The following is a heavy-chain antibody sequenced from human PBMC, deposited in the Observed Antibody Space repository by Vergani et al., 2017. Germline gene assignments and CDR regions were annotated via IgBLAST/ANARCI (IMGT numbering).Heavy chain of an antibody. J-gene: IGHJ4*02. CDR1: GFSLSTSGMR. Sequence: QVTLKESGPAVVKPTQTLTLTCTFSGFSLSTSGMRVSWIRQPPGKALEWLASIDWDDDKLYSTSLKTRLNISKDTSKNQVVLTMTNMDPVDTATYYCTRSSNWGSTGFDYWGQGTLVTVSS. CDR3: TRSSNWGSTGFDY. D-gene: IGHD7-27*01. V-gene: IGHV2-70*04. CDR2: IDWDDDK.